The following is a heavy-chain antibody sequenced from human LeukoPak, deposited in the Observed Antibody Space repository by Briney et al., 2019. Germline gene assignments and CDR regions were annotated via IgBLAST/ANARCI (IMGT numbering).Heavy chain of an antibody. CDR2: ISSSSSYI. J-gene: IGHJ2*01. V-gene: IGHV3-21*01. CDR3: ARVLETGQDWYFDL. D-gene: IGHD7-27*01. Sequence: GGSLRLSCTASGFTSSGYSMSWVRQAPGKGLEWGSCISSSSSYIYYADSLQGRLTTSRDNDKNSLFLRINSLRAEDTAMYYCARVLETGQDWYFDLWGRGTLVTVSS. CDR1: GFTSSGYS.